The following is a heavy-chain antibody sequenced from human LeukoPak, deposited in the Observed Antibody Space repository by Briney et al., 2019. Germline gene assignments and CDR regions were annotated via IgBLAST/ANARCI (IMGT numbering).Heavy chain of an antibody. CDR1: GGSISSSNW. CDR3: AVSTGWYRIDY. D-gene: IGHD6-19*01. J-gene: IGHJ4*02. Sequence: SSETLSLTCAVSGGSISSSNWWSWVRQPPGKGLEWIGEMYHSGSTNYNPSLKSRVTISVDKSKNQFSLKVNSVTAADTAVYYCAVSTGWYRIDYWGQGTLVTVSS. CDR2: MYHSGST. V-gene: IGHV4-4*02.